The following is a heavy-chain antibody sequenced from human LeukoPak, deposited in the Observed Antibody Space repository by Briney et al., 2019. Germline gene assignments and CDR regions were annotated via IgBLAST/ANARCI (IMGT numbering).Heavy chain of an antibody. Sequence: GGSLRLSCAASRFTFSSYALSWVRQAPGKGLEWVSVISGSGETTYYADSVKGRFTISRDNSKNTLYLQMNSLRAEDTAVYYCATLPEWLRFASGWIDYWGQGTLVTASS. CDR1: RFTFSSYA. J-gene: IGHJ4*02. CDR2: ISGSGETT. CDR3: ATLPEWLRFASGWIDY. D-gene: IGHD5-12*01. V-gene: IGHV3-23*01.